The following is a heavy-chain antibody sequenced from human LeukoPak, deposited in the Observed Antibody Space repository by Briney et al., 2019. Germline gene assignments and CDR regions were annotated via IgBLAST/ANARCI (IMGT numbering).Heavy chain of an antibody. J-gene: IGHJ3*02. CDR1: GFTFSSYA. CDR2: ISYDGSNK. Sequence: PGGSLRLSCATSGFTFSSYAMHWVRQAPGKGLEWVAVISYDGSNKYYADSVKGRFTISRDNSKNTLYLQMNSLRAEDTAVYYCARCGGYEGYAFDIWGQGTMVTVSS. V-gene: IGHV3-30*14. CDR3: ARCGGYEGYAFDI. D-gene: IGHD5-12*01.